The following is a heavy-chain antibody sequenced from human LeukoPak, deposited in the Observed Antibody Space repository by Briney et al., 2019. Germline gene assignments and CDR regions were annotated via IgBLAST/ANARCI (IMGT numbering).Heavy chain of an antibody. CDR1: GFTLSSYA. J-gene: IGHJ4*02. Sequence: PGRSLRLSCAAPGFTLSSYAMHWVRQAPGKGLEWVAVISYDRSNKYYADSVKGRYTISRDNSKNTLYLQMNSLRAEDTAVYYCARERDIDYWGQGTLVTVSS. CDR3: ARERDIDY. V-gene: IGHV3-30-3*01. CDR2: ISYDRSNK.